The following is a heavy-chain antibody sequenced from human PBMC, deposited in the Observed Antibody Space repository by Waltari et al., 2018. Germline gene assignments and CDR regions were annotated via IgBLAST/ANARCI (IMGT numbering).Heavy chain of an antibody. Sequence: QVQLQESGPGLVKPSETLSLTCTVSGGSISSYYWSWIRQPAGKGLEWIGRIYTSGSTNYDPSLKSRVTMAVATSKTQFALKLSSVTAADTAVYYCARDHDVVNGVPNWFDPWGQGTLVTVSS. V-gene: IGHV4-4*07. CDR3: ARDHDVVNGVPNWFDP. CDR2: IYTSGST. J-gene: IGHJ5*02. CDR1: GGSISSYY. D-gene: IGHD2-8*01.